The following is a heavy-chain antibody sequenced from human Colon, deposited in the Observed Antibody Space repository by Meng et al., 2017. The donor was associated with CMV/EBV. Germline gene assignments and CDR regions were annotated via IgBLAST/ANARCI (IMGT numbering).Heavy chain of an antibody. Sequence: GESLKISCEASGFTFSNHSMNWFRQAPGKGLEWVSSINNDGHYIYYAASVRGRFTISRDNSKNTVSVEMNNLRVEDTALYFCVKGRAGAGKSYFDFWGQGTLVTVSS. D-gene: IGHD6-13*01. V-gene: IGHV3-21*04. CDR1: GFTFSNHS. CDR2: INNDGHYI. J-gene: IGHJ4*02. CDR3: VKGRAGAGKSYFDF.